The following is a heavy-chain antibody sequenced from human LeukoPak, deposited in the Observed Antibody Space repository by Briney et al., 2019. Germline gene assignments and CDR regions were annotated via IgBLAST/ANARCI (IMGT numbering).Heavy chain of an antibody. D-gene: IGHD2/OR15-2a*01. Sequence: ASVKVSCKASGYTFTSSGISWVRQAPGQGLEWMGWISVYNGNTNYAQKLQGRVTMTTDTSTSTAYMELRGLTSDDTAVYYCASWAGSATLDYWGQGTLVTVSS. CDR3: ASWAGSATLDY. J-gene: IGHJ4*02. CDR2: ISVYNGNT. CDR1: GYTFTSSG. V-gene: IGHV1-18*01.